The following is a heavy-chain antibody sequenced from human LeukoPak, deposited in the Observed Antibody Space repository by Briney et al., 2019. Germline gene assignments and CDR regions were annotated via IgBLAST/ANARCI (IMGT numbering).Heavy chain of an antibody. Sequence: PGGSLRLSCAASGFTFSSYSVNWVRQAPGKGLEWVSSISSSSSYIYYADSVKGRFTISRDNAKNSLYLQMNSLRAEDTAIYYCARDVPMGDYYYYMDVWGKGTTVTVSS. CDR3: ARDVPMGDYYYYMDV. CDR2: ISSSSSYI. D-gene: IGHD3-16*01. V-gene: IGHV3-21*01. CDR1: GFTFSSYS. J-gene: IGHJ6*03.